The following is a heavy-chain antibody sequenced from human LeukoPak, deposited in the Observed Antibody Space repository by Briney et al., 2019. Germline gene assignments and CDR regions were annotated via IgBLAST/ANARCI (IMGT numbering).Heavy chain of an antibody. CDR3: ARRGRAAGKYGGYEYWYSDY. V-gene: IGHV1-18*04. CDR2: VSAYNGNT. J-gene: IGHJ4*02. D-gene: IGHD5-12*01. Sequence: ASVKVSCKASGYTFTSYGISWVRQAPGQGLEWMGWVSAYNGNTNYAQKLQGRVTMTTDTSTSTAYMELRSLRSDDTAVYYCARRGRAAGKYGGYEYWYSDYWGQGTLVTVSS. CDR1: GYTFTSYG.